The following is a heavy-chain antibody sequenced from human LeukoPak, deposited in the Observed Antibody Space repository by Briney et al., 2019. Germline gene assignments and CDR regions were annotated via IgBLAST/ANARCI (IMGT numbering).Heavy chain of an antibody. CDR1: GFTFSSYG. CDR3: AKPGGQQLVYYFDL. Sequence: GGSLRLSCAASGFTFSSYGMHWVRQAPGKGLEWVSSISDSAGSTYYADSVKGRFTISRDNSKNTLYLQMNSLRAEDTAVYYCAKPGGQQLVYYFDLWGQGTLVTVSS. CDR2: ISDSAGST. D-gene: IGHD6-13*01. J-gene: IGHJ4*02. V-gene: IGHV3-23*01.